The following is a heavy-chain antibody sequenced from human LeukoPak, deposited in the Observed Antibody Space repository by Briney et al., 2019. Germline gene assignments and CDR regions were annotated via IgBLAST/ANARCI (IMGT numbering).Heavy chain of an antibody. V-gene: IGHV3-7*01. Sequence: PGGSLRLSCAASGFTFSRYWMSWVRQAPGKGLEWVANIKLDGSEKDYVDSVKGRFTISRDNAKNTLYLQMNSLRAEDTAVYYCARYGRWGQGTLVTVSS. J-gene: IGHJ4*02. CDR1: GFTFSRYW. CDR3: ARYGR. CDR2: IKLDGSEK. D-gene: IGHD3-10*01.